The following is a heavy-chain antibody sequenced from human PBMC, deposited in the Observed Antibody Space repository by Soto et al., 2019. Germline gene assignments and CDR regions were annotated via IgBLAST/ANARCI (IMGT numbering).Heavy chain of an antibody. CDR3: AKALSEEASYYYYGMDV. Sequence: SETLSLTCTVSGGSISSGDYYWSWIRQPPGKGLEWIGYIYYSGSTYYNPSLKSRVTISVDTSKKHFSLKLSSVTAADTAVYYCAKALSEEASYYYYGMDVWGQGTTVTVSS. CDR1: GGSISSGDYY. CDR2: IYYSGST. V-gene: IGHV4-30-4*01. J-gene: IGHJ6*02.